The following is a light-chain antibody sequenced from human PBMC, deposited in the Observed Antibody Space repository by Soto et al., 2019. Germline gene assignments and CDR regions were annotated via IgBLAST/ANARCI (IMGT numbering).Light chain of an antibody. CDR2: GAS. CDR3: QQYGSSPRT. Sequence: EIGLTQSPGTLSLSPGERAALPCRASQSVSSSYLAWYQQKPGQAPRLLIYGASSRATGIPDRFSGSGSGTDFTLTISRLEPEDFAVYYCQQYGSSPRTFGQGTKV. J-gene: IGKJ1*01. CDR1: QSVSSSY. V-gene: IGKV3-20*01.